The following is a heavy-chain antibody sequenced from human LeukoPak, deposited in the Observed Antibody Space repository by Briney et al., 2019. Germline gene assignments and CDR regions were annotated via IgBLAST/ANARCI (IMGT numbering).Heavy chain of an antibody. D-gene: IGHD2-15*01. CDR3: ARGWVVSAAKGWFDP. Sequence: SETLSLTCTVSGGSIISGDSYWSWVRQPPGKGLEWIGYIFYSGTTYYNPSLKSRLTISVNTSKNQFSLKLNSVTAADTAVYYCARGWVVSAAKGWFDPWGQGSLVTVSS. CDR2: IFYSGTT. CDR1: GGSIISGDSY. J-gene: IGHJ5*02. V-gene: IGHV4-30-4*08.